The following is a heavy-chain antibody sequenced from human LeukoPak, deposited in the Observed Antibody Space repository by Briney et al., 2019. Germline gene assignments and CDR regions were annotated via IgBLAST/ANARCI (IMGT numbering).Heavy chain of an antibody. Sequence: ASAKVSCKASGYTFTGYYIHWVRQAPGQGLEWMGRINPNSGGTNYAQKFQGRVTMTRDTSISTAYMELSRLRSDDTAVYYCARLPPGFGATNSDYWGQRTLVTVSS. V-gene: IGHV1-2*06. D-gene: IGHD1-26*01. J-gene: IGHJ4*02. CDR3: ARLPPGFGATNSDY. CDR1: GYTFTGYY. CDR2: INPNSGGT.